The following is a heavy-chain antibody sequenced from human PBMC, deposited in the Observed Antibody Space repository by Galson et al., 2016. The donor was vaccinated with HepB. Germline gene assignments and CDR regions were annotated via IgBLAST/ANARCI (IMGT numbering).Heavy chain of an antibody. CDR1: GFTFSNAW. CDR2: IKKKTDGGTA. J-gene: IGHJ4*02. Sequence: SLRLSCAASGFTFSNAWMNWVRQAPGKGLEWVGRIKKKTDGGTADYATPVRGRFTISSDDPKNTLLLQMTSLKTEDTAVYYCTNFGASAGQWGQGTLVTVSS. V-gene: IGHV3-15*07. CDR3: TNFGASAGQ. D-gene: IGHD4/OR15-4a*01.